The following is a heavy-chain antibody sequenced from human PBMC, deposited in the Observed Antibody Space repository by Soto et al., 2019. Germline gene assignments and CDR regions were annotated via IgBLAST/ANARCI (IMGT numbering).Heavy chain of an antibody. CDR2: IHYTGST. J-gene: IGHJ4*02. CDR3: XXXXWSLDY. Sequence: QVQLQESGPGLVXPWETLSLTCSVSGGSIISHYWSWIRQPPGKGLEWIGYIHYTGSTDYNPSLKSRLTISVDTSKNQFSLKLSSVTAAXXXVXXXXXXXWSLDYWGQGTLVTVSS. CDR1: GGSIISHY. V-gene: IGHV4-59*11. D-gene: IGHD2-15*01.